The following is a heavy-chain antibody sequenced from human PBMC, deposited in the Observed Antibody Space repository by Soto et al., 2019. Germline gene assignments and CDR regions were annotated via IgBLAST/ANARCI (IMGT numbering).Heavy chain of an antibody. D-gene: IGHD1-1*01. CDR2: ISWNSGRM. CDR1: PCTFNDYG. V-gene: IGHV3-9*01. J-gene: IGHJ4*02. CDR3: VKDKPFNNTMYVDY. Sequence: SCLSRRRSGVPSPCTFNDYGIHCYRQATGKGLGWVASISWNSGRMGYADYVKGRFTTPMDNAKKSLTLQMNSLRPQDTALYYWVKDKPFNNTMYVDYWSEGTLVT.